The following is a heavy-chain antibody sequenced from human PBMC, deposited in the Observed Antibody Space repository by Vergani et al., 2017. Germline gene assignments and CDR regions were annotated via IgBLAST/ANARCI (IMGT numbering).Heavy chain of an antibody. CDR2: ISTTSDTI. CDR1: GFTFSSYS. D-gene: IGHD2-21*01. Sequence: DVQLVESGGDLVQPGGSLRLSCAASGFTFSSYSMNWVRQAPGKGLEWISYISTTSDTIYYADSVRGRFTISRDNAKNSLYLEMNSLRVEDTAVYYCAIASILWGRDYWGQGTLVTVSS. V-gene: IGHV3-48*01. J-gene: IGHJ4*02. CDR3: AIASILWGRDY.